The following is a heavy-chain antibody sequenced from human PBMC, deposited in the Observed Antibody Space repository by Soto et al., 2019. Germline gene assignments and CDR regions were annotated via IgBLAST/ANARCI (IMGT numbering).Heavy chain of an antibody. CDR2: LIPIFGTA. Sequence: VASVKVSCKASGDTFNNYAITWVRQAPGQGLEWMGGLIPIFGTANYAQKFQGRVGITADESTNTAYLDLSSLRPEDTAVYYCARGTLATEMDLVATIFDYWGQGTPVTVSS. CDR1: GDTFNNYA. V-gene: IGHV1-69*13. CDR3: ARGTLATEMDLVATIFDY. J-gene: IGHJ4*02. D-gene: IGHD5-12*01.